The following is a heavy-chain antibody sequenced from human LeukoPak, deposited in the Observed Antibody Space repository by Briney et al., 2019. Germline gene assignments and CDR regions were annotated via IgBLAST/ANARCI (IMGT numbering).Heavy chain of an antibody. Sequence: PSETLSLTCTVSGGSISSSSYYWGCLRQPPGKGLEWIGTIYYSGSTYYNPSLKSRVTISVDTSKNQFSLKLSSVTAADTAVYYCARLDSIHLITYWGQGTLVTVSS. V-gene: IGHV4-39*01. CDR3: ARLDSIHLITY. J-gene: IGHJ4*02. CDR2: IYYSGST. D-gene: IGHD3-16*01. CDR1: GGSISSSSYY.